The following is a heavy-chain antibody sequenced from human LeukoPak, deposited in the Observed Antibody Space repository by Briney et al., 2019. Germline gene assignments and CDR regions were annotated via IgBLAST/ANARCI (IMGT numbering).Heavy chain of an antibody. D-gene: IGHD1-26*01. CDR1: GYSISSGYY. CDR2: INHSGST. Sequence: SETLSLTCTVSGYSISSGYYWSWIRQPPGKGLEWIGEINHSGSTNYNPSLKSRVTISVDTSKNQFSLKLSSVTAADTAVYYCASILVGATVIFDYWGQGTLVTVSS. J-gene: IGHJ4*02. CDR3: ASILVGATVIFDY. V-gene: IGHV4-38-2*02.